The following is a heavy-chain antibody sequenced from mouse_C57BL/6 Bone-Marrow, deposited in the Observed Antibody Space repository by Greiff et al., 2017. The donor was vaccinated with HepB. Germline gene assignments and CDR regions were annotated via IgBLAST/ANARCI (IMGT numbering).Heavy chain of an antibody. CDR2: IDPETGGT. D-gene: IGHD1-1*01. J-gene: IGHJ2*01. CDR3: TRDYGSSFYFDY. Sequence: VKLMESGAELVRPGASVTLSCKASGYTFTDYEMHWVKQTPVHGLEWIGAIDPETGGTAYNQKFKGKAILTADKSSSTAYMELRSLTSEDSAVYYCTRDYGSSFYFDYWGQGTTLTVSS. CDR1: GYTFTDYE. V-gene: IGHV1-15*01.